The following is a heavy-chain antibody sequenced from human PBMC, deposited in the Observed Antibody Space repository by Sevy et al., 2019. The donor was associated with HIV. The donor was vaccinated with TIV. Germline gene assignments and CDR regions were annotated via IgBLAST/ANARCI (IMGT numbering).Heavy chain of an antibody. J-gene: IGHJ3*02. CDR3: VTHASDYDSTGYLERDAFDI. D-gene: IGHD3-22*01. CDR1: GFTVSSNY. Sequence: GGSLRLSCAASGFTVSSNYMSWVRQAPGKGLEWVSVIYVGGSTYYADSVKGRFTISRDNSKNTLYLQLNSLRAEDTAVYYGVTHASDYDSTGYLERDAFDIWGQGTMVTVSS. V-gene: IGHV3-53*01. CDR2: IYVGGST.